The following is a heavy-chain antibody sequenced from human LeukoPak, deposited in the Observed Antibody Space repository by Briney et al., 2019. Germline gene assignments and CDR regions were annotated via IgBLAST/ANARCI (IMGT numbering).Heavy chain of an antibody. CDR1: GGSIGSGYY. J-gene: IGHJ6*02. CDR2: IHYGGTT. D-gene: IGHD1-7*01. Sequence: PSETLSLTCTVSGGSIGSGYYWAWIRQPPGKGLEWIGSIHYGGTTHYNPSLQSRVTISVDTSKNQFSLKLSSVTAADTAVYHCARDNWNYGSSMDVWGQGTTVTVSS. CDR3: ARDNWNYGSSMDV. V-gene: IGHV4-39*07.